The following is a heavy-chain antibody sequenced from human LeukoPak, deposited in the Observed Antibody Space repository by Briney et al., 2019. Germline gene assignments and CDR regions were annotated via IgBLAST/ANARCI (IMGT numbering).Heavy chain of an antibody. CDR2: IYYSGST. CDR1: GGSFSGYY. V-gene: IGHV4-59*01. CDR3: ARDQGRDYDFWSGYYSNWFDP. D-gene: IGHD3-3*01. J-gene: IGHJ5*02. Sequence: SETLSLTCAVYGGSFSGYYWSWIRQPPGKGLEWIGYIYYSGSTNYNPSLKSRVTISVDTSKNQFSLKLSSVTAADTAVYYCARDQGRDYDFWSGYYSNWFDPWGQGTLVTVSS.